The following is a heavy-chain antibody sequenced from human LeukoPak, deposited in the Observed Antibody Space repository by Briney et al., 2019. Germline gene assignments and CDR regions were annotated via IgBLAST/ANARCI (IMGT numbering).Heavy chain of an antibody. V-gene: IGHV4-39*07. Sequence: SETLSLTCTVSGGSISSYYWGWIRQPPGKGLEWIGSIYYSGSTYYNPSLKSRVTISVDTSKNQFSLKLSSVTAADTAVYYCARVSGYTSIFDYWGQGTLVTVSS. CDR3: ARVSGYTSIFDY. J-gene: IGHJ4*02. CDR2: IYYSGST. CDR1: GGSISSYY. D-gene: IGHD5-12*01.